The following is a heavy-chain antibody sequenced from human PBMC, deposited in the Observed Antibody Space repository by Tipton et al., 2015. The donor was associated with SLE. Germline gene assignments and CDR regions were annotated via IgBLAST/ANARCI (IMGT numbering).Heavy chain of an antibody. CDR3: ARHGSMTTVTPFDY. Sequence: GLVKPSESLSLICAVYGGSFSGYYWSWIRQPPGKGLEWIGEINHSGSTNYNPSLKSRLRISVDTSKNQFSLKLSSVTAADTAVYYCARHGSMTTVTPFDYWGQGTLVTVSS. V-gene: IGHV4-34*01. J-gene: IGHJ4*02. CDR1: GGSFSGYY. CDR2: INHSGST. D-gene: IGHD4-17*01.